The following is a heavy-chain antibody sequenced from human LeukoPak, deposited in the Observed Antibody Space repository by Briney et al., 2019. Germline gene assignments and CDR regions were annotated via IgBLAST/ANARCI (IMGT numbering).Heavy chain of an antibody. CDR3: ARDRGDSSGYYRNWFDP. D-gene: IGHD3-22*01. CDR2: INPSGGST. CDR1: GYTFTSYY. J-gene: IGHJ5*02. V-gene: IGHV1-46*01. Sequence: ASVKVSCKAPGYTFTSYYMHWVRQAPGQGLEWMGIINPSGGSTSYAQKFQGRVTMTRDTSTSTVYMELSSLRSEDTAVYYCARDRGDSSGYYRNWFDPWGQGTLVTVSS.